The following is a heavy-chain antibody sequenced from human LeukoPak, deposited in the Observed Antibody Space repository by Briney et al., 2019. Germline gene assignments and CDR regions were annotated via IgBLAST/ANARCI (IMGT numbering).Heavy chain of an antibody. CDR1: GGSISNYY. Sequence: SETLSLTCTVSGGSISNYYWSWIRQPPGKGLEWIGEINHSGSTNYNPSLKSRVTISVDTSKNQFSLKLSSVTAADTAVYYCARRQKAYGRYYYYMDVWGKGTTVTISS. D-gene: IGHD1-26*01. CDR2: INHSGST. CDR3: ARRQKAYGRYYYYMDV. J-gene: IGHJ6*03. V-gene: IGHV4-34*01.